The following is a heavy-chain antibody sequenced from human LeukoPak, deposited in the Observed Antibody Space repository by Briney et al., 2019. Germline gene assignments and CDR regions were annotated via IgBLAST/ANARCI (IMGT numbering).Heavy chain of an antibody. Sequence: GGSLRLSCAASGFTFTNAWMTWVRQAPGKGLEWVGRIKSKGDGETTDYAAPVKGRFTMSRDDSKATLYLQMNSLKAENTAVYYCATDLGLTMIRGVIVHWGQGALVTVSS. CDR2: IKSKGDGETT. D-gene: IGHD3-10*01. J-gene: IGHJ4*02. V-gene: IGHV3-15*01. CDR1: GFTFTNAW. CDR3: ATDLGLTMIRGVIVH.